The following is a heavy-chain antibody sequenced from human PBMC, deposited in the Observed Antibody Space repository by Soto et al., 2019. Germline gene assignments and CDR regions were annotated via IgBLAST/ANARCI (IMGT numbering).Heavy chain of an antibody. J-gene: IGHJ4*02. CDR1: GFSASATY. D-gene: IGHD3-3*01. CDR3: AKVDETXYDWCSGYYFEGGGGLYYFVY. CDR2: ISGSGGST. Sequence: PGGSLRLSCAASGFSASATYMSWVRQAPGKGLEWVSAISGSGGSTYYADSVKGRFTISRDNSKNTLYLQMNSLRAEDTAVYYCAKVDETXYDWCSGYYFEGGGGLYYFVYWGQGTLVTVSS. V-gene: IGHV3-23*01.